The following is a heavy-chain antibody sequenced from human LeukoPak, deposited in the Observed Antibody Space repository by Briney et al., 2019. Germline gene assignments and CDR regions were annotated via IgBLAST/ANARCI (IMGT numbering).Heavy chain of an antibody. CDR1: GFTFSSYG. J-gene: IGHJ5*02. Sequence: GGSLRLSCAASGFTFSSYGMHWVRQAPGKGLEWVAVIWYDGSNKYYADSVKGRFTISRDNSKNTLYLQMNSLRAEDTAVYYCARDSATYYYDSRNWFDPWGQGTLVTVSS. CDR2: IWYDGSNK. V-gene: IGHV3-33*01. D-gene: IGHD3-22*01. CDR3: ARDSATYYYDSRNWFDP.